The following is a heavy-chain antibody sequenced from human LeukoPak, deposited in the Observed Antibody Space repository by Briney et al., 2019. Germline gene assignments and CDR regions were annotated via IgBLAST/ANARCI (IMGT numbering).Heavy chain of an antibody. CDR3: ARDPSNFDWLLDAFDI. V-gene: IGHV1-69*06. D-gene: IGHD3-9*01. J-gene: IGHJ3*02. CDR2: IIPIIGTA. CDR1: GGTFSSYT. Sequence: ASVKVSCKASGGTFSSYTINWVRQAPGQGLEWMGGIIPIIGTADYAQEFQGRVTITADKSTSTTYMELSSLRSEDTAVYYCARDPSNFDWLLDAFDIWGQGTMVTVSS.